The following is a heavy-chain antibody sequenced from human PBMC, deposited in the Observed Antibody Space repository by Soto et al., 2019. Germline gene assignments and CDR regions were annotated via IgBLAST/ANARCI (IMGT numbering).Heavy chain of an antibody. Sequence: QVQLVQSGAAVRKPGSSVKVSCKASGGTFTKYAITWVRQAPRQGLEWMGGIVPIPGTTNYAQKFRGRVTISADESTSTAYLELSSLRSEDTAVYYSASGVGGLGGRSGWPDYAFDVWGQGTMVIVTS. CDR3: ASGVGGLGGRSGWPDYAFDV. D-gene: IGHD6-19*01. J-gene: IGHJ3*01. CDR1: GGTFTKYA. V-gene: IGHV1-69*01. CDR2: IVPIPGTT.